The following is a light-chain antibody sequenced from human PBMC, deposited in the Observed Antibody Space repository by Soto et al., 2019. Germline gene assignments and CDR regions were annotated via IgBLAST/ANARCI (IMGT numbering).Light chain of an antibody. CDR1: QSVGMW. J-gene: IGKJ2*01. Sequence: DIELTQSPSTLSASVGDRVSITCRASQSVGMWFAWYQQKRGTAPKLLIFGASTLETDVPSRFSGGGSGAERTLTITTLQPDDFATYFCQQYNSYPYTFGQGTLLEIK. CDR3: QQYNSYPYT. V-gene: IGKV1-5*03. CDR2: GAS.